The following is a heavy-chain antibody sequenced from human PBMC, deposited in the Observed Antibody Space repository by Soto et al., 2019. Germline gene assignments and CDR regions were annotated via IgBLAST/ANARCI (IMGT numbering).Heavy chain of an antibody. CDR3: ARAPGGSGRGYFDY. V-gene: IGHV4-4*02. Sequence: QVQLQESGPGLMKPSGTLSLTCAVSGGFISRSNWWSWVRQPPGKGLVWIGEIYHSGSSNYNPSLKSRVTISVDKSTIQFSLKLNSVTAADTAVYYCARAPGGSGRGYFDYWGQGALVTVSS. J-gene: IGHJ4*02. CDR2: IYHSGSS. D-gene: IGHD3-10*01. CDR1: GGFISRSNW.